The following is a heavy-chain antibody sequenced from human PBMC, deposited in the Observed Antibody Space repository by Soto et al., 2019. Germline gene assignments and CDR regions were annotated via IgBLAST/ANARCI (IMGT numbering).Heavy chain of an antibody. CDR1: GYTFTSYA. D-gene: IGHD1-1*01. Sequence: ASVKVSCKASGYTFTSYAMHWVRQAPGQRLEWMGWINAGNGNTKYSQKFQGRVTITRDTSASTAYMELSSLRSEDTAVYYCARVPTGTRYYYYGMDVWGQGTTVTVSS. CDR3: ARVPTGTRYYYYGMDV. V-gene: IGHV1-3*01. CDR2: INAGNGNT. J-gene: IGHJ6*02.